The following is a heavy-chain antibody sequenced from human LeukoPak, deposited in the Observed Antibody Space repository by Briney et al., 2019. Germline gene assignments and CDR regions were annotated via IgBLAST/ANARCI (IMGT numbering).Heavy chain of an antibody. CDR2: INSDGSST. Sequence: PGGSLRLSCAASGFTFSSYWMHWVRQAPGKGLVWVSRINSDGSSTSYADSVKGRFTISRDNAKNTLYLQTNSLRAEDTAVYYCARQGMVGATDYWGQGTLVTVSP. V-gene: IGHV3-74*01. CDR1: GFTFSSYW. J-gene: IGHJ4*02. D-gene: IGHD1-26*01. CDR3: ARQGMVGATDY.